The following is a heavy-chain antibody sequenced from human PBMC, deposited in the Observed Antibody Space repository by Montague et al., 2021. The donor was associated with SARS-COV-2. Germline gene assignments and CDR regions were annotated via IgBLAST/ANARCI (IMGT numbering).Heavy chain of an antibody. CDR3: ASDSYSSAAGIHT. D-gene: IGHD6-13*01. J-gene: IGHJ4*02. Sequence: SETLSLTCSVSGVSVTNNYWTWIRQSATKGLEFLGRIFPSGTTTYNASLKGRLTMSRDSAKNEFYLRLTSVTAADTALYFCASDSYSSAAGIHTGGQGTL. CDR1: GVSVTNNY. V-gene: IGHV4-4*07. CDR2: IFPSGTT.